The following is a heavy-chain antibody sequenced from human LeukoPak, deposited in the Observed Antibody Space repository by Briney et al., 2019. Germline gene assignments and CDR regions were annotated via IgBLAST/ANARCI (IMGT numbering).Heavy chain of an antibody. J-gene: IGHJ5*01. V-gene: IGHV1-2*02. CDR3: AKENYGDGNWFDS. D-gene: IGHD4-17*01. CDR2: INPDSGVT. CDR1: GYTFTDYY. Sequence: ASVKVSCKASGYTFTDYYIHWVRQAPGQGFEWMGWINPDSGVTNYAQKFEGRVTMTRDMSISTAYMDLTSLRSDDTAVYYCAKENYGDGNWFDSWGQGTLVTVSS.